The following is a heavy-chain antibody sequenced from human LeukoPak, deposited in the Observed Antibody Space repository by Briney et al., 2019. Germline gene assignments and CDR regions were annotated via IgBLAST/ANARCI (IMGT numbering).Heavy chain of an antibody. CDR3: TTDQMVRGYYFDY. J-gene: IGHJ4*02. V-gene: IGHV3-15*01. CDR2: IKSETDGGTT. CDR1: GFTFSNAW. Sequence: GGSLRLSCAASGFTFSNAWMSWVRQAPGKGLEWVGRIKSETDGGTTDYAAPVKGRLTISRDDSKNTLYLQMNSLKTEDTAVYYCTTDQMVRGYYFDYWGQGTLVTVSS. D-gene: IGHD3-10*01.